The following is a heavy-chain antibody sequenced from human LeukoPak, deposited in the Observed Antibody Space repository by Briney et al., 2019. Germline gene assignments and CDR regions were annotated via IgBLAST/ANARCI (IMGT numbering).Heavy chain of an antibody. V-gene: IGHV4-59*01. CDR2: INYSGST. Sequence: SETLSLTCTVSGGSISSYYWSWIRQPPGKGLEWINYINYSGSTNYNPSLKSRVTILVDTSKNQFSLKLSSVTPADTAVYYCARVGGYGSRWYPSPYFDYWGQGTLVTVSS. D-gene: IGHD6-13*01. CDR3: ARVGGYGSRWYPSPYFDY. CDR1: GGSISSYY. J-gene: IGHJ4*02.